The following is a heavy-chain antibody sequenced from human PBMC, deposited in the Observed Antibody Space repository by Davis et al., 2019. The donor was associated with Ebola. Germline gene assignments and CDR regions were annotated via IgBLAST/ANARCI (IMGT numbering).Heavy chain of an antibody. D-gene: IGHD3-10*01. CDR3: TTEDRIYYYGSGPADY. V-gene: IGHV3-15*01. Sequence: GESLKISCAASGFTFSSYSMNWVRQAPGKGLEWVGRIKSKTDGGTTDYAAPVKGRFTISRDDSKNTLYLQMNSLKTEDTAVYYCTTEDRIYYYGSGPADYWGQGTLVTVSS. J-gene: IGHJ4*02. CDR2: IKSKTDGGTT. CDR1: GFTFSSYS.